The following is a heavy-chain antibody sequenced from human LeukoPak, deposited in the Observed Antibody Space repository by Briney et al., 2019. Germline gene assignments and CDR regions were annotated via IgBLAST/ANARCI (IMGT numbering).Heavy chain of an antibody. D-gene: IGHD2-2*01. Sequence: ASVKVSCKASGYTFTSYYMHWVRQAPGQGLEWMGIINPSGGSTSYAQKFQGRVTMTRDTSTSTVYMELSSLRSDDTAVYYCARDPKPNSPGYCSSTSCYHAGWFDPWGQGTLVTVSS. V-gene: IGHV1-46*01. CDR3: ARDPKPNSPGYCSSTSCYHAGWFDP. CDR2: INPSGGST. CDR1: GYTFTSYY. J-gene: IGHJ5*02.